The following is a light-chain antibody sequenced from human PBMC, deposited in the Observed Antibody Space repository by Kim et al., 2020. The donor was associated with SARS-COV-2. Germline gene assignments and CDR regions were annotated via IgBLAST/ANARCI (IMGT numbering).Light chain of an antibody. CDR1: SLRSYY. CDR2: GKN. CDR3: NSRDSSGNVV. V-gene: IGLV3-19*01. Sequence: SSELTQDPAVSVALGQIVRITCQGDSLRSYYASWYQQKPGQAPVLVIYGKNNRPSGIPDRFSGSSSGNTASLTITGAQAEDEADYYCNSRDSSGNVVFGG. J-gene: IGLJ2*01.